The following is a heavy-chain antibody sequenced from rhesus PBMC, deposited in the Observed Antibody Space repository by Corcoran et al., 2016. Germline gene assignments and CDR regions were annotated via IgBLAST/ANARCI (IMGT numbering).Heavy chain of an antibody. CDR3: AKDGIGLVNSYGLDS. Sequence: EVQLVESGGGLVQPGGSLRLSCAASGFTFSSYGMSWVRQAPGKGLEWVSYIRNGGGSTYYADSVKGRFTISRDNSKNTLSLQMNSLRAEDTAVYYCAKDGIGLVNSYGLDSWGQGVVVTVSS. CDR2: IRNGGGST. CDR1: GFTFSSYG. D-gene: IGHD3-3*01. V-gene: IGHV3S5*01. J-gene: IGHJ6*01.